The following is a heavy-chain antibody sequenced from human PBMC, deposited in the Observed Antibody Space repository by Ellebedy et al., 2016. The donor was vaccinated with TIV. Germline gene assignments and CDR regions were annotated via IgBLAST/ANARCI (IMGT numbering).Heavy chain of an antibody. Sequence: PGGPLRLSCQAPGFIFSKYWMLWARQAPGKGLEWVSRINRDASTRTYADSVKGRFTISRDNARDTVYLQLDNLRAEDTAVYYCTRDFQGDGYSHYENWGQGTVVTVSS. CDR2: INRDASTR. J-gene: IGHJ4*02. CDR3: TRDFQGDGYSHYEN. CDR1: GFIFSKYW. D-gene: IGHD5-24*01. V-gene: IGHV3-74*01.